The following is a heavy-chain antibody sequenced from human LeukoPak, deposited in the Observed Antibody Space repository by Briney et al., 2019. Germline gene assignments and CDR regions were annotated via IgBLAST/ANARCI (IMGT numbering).Heavy chain of an antibody. CDR3: ARSLYYYGSDSFDI. V-gene: IGHV4-61*01. D-gene: IGHD3-10*01. J-gene: IGHJ3*02. Sequence: PSETLSLTCTVSGGSISSRSYYWSWIRQPPGKGLEWIGYIYYSGSTNYNPSLKSRVTISVDTSNNQFSLRLSSVTAADTAVYYCARSLYYYGSDSFDIWGQGTMVTVSS. CDR1: GGSISSRSYY. CDR2: IYYSGST.